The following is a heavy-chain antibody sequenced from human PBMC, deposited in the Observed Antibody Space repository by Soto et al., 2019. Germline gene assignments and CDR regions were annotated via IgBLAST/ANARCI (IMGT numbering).Heavy chain of an antibody. Sequence: PSETLSLTCTVSGGSISSSSYYWGWIRQPPGKGLEWIGSIFYSGSTYYNPSLKSRVTISVDTSKNQFSLKLSSVTAADTAVYYCARGNVVAIDYWGQGTLVTVSS. CDR2: IFYSGST. D-gene: IGHD2-21*01. V-gene: IGHV4-39*01. J-gene: IGHJ4*02. CDR3: ARGNVVAIDY. CDR1: GGSISSSSYY.